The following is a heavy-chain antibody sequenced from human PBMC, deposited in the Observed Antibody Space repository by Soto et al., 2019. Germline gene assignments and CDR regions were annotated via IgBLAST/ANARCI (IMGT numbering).Heavy chain of an antibody. CDR3: AKVRRVSGWSYYYYYGMDV. J-gene: IGHJ6*02. Sequence: VASVKVSCKASGYIFTNYDINWVRQATGQGREYLGWINPNSGNTGYVQKFKGRVTMTRNTSINTAYMELNSLRSEDTAVYYCAKVRRVSGWSYYYYYGMDVWG. D-gene: IGHD6-19*01. CDR1: GYIFTNYD. CDR2: INPNSGNT. V-gene: IGHV1-8*01.